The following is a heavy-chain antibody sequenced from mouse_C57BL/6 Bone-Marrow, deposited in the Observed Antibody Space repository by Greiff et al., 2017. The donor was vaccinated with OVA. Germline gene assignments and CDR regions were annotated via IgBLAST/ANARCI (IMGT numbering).Heavy chain of an antibody. CDR2: IYPRSGNT. Sequence: VQRVESGAELARPGASVKLSCKASGYTFTSYGISWVKQRTGQGLEWIGEIYPRSGNTYYNEKFKGKATLTAEKSSSTAYMELRSLPSEDSAVYFCARGYGTIDYWGQGTTLTVSS. CDR3: ARGYGTIDY. D-gene: IGHD1-1*01. V-gene: IGHV1-81*01. CDR1: GYTFTSYG. J-gene: IGHJ2*01.